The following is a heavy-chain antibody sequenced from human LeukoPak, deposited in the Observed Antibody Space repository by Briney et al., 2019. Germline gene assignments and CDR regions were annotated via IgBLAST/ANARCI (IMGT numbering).Heavy chain of an antibody. CDR2: IYYSGST. V-gene: IGHV4-59*01. D-gene: IGHD6-13*01. CDR1: GGSISSYY. J-gene: IGHJ5*02. Sequence: SETLSLTCTVPGGSISSYYWSWIRQPPGKGLEWIGYIYYSGSTNYNPSLKSRVTISVDTSKNQFSLKLSSVTAADTAVYYCARDRGIAAAGPNWFDPWGQGTLVTVSS. CDR3: ARDRGIAAAGPNWFDP.